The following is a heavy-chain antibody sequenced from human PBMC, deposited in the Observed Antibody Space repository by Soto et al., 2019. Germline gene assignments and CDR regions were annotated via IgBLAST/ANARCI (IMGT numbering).Heavy chain of an antibody. Sequence: EVQLLESGGGLVQTGGSLRLSCAASGFTFSSYAMSWVRQAPGKGLEWVSAISGSGGSTYYADSVKGRFTISRDNSKNTLYLQMNSLRAEDTAVYYCAKDRERGPAAMQFDYWGQGTLVTVSS. CDR1: GFTFSSYA. V-gene: IGHV3-23*01. CDR3: AKDRERGPAAMQFDY. J-gene: IGHJ4*02. CDR2: ISGSGGST. D-gene: IGHD2-2*01.